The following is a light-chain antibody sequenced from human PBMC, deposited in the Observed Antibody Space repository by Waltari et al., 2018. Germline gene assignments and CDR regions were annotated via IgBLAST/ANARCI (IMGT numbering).Light chain of an antibody. CDR3: QHRGNWPALT. Sequence: IVLTQSPATLSLSPGERATLSCRASQSVSTYLVWYQQKPGQAPRLLIYEASVRAPGIPAMFSGSGSGTDFTLTISSLEAEDFAVYYCQHRGNWPALTFGGGTKVEIK. CDR1: QSVSTY. CDR2: EAS. J-gene: IGKJ4*01. V-gene: IGKV3-11*01.